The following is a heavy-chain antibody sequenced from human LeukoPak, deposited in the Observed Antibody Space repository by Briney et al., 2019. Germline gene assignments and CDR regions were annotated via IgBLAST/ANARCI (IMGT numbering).Heavy chain of an antibody. CDR3: ARLPMIRGVTEYYFDY. Sequence: SETLSLTCSVSGGSTSGYYWSWIRQPPGKGLEWIGYIYYSGNTNYNPSLKSRVTISVDTSKNPFSLDLYFVTAADTAVYYCARLPMIRGVTEYYFDYWGQGSLVTVSS. CDR2: IYYSGNT. J-gene: IGHJ4*02. CDR1: GGSTSGYY. D-gene: IGHD3-10*01. V-gene: IGHV4-59*01.